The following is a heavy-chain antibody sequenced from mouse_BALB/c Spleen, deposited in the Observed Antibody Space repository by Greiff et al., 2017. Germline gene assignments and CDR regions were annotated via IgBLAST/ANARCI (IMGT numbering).Heavy chain of an antibody. D-gene: IGHD1-1*01. CDR2: IDPENGNT. CDR3: ALYYYGSSRYAMDY. V-gene: IGHV14-1*02. CDR1: GFNIKDYY. J-gene: IGHJ4*01. Sequence: EVKLVESGAELVRPGALVKLSCKASGFNIKDYYMHWVKQRPEQGLEWIGWIDPENGNTIYDPKFQGKASLTADTSSNTAYLQLSSLTSEDTAVYYCALYYYGSSRYAMDYWGQGTSVTVSS.